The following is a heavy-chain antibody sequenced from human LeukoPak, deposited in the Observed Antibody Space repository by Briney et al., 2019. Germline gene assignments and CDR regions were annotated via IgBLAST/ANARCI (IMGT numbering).Heavy chain of an antibody. V-gene: IGHV3-21*01. Sequence: GGSLRLSCAASGFTFSSYGMSWVRQAPGKGLEWVSSISSSSSYIYYADSVKGRFTISRDNAKNSLYLQMNSLRAEDTAVYYCAREDDINDYWGQGTLVTVSS. CDR1: GFTFSSYG. CDR3: AREDDINDY. CDR2: ISSSSSYI. D-gene: IGHD3-9*01. J-gene: IGHJ4*02.